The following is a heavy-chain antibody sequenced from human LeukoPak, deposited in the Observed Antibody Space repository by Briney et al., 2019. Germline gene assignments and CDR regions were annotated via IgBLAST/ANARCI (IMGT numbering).Heavy chain of an antibody. J-gene: IGHJ5*02. V-gene: IGHV3-23*01. D-gene: IGHD1-26*01. Sequence: PGGSLRLSCAAPGFTFSSYAMSWVRQAPGKGLEWVSAISGSGGSTYYADSVKGRFTISRDNSKNTLYLQMNSLRAEDTAVYYCAKDPGGSYYPTHWFDPWGQGTLVTVSS. CDR1: GFTFSSYA. CDR2: ISGSGGST. CDR3: AKDPGGSYYPTHWFDP.